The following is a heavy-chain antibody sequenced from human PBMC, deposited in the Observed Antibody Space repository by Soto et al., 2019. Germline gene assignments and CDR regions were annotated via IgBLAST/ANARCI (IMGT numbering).Heavy chain of an antibody. CDR2: ISGSGVST. D-gene: IGHD6-19*01. CDR3: AKDLNLGEAVAAPFDY. V-gene: IGHV3-23*01. J-gene: IGHJ4*02. CDR1: GFTFSNSA. Sequence: GGSLRLSCAASGFTFSNSAMSWVRQAPGKGLDWVSSISGSGVSTYYADSVKGRFTISRDNSKNTLYLQMNSLRAEDTAVYYCAKDLNLGEAVAAPFDYWGQGTLVTVSS.